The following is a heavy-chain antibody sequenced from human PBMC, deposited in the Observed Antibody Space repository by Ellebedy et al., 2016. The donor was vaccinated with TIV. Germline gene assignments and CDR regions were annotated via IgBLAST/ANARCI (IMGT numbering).Heavy chain of an antibody. Sequence: PGGSLRLSCVASGLTFSNRVMSWVRQAPGKGLEWVSGIDVGGGSTGYAGSVRGRFTISRDNSRSTLFLQMNSLRAEDTAVYYCATGPYSYGWGYWGQGTLVTVSS. V-gene: IGHV3-23*01. CDR3: ATGPYSYGWGY. D-gene: IGHD5-18*01. CDR2: IDVGGGST. J-gene: IGHJ4*02. CDR1: GLTFSNRV.